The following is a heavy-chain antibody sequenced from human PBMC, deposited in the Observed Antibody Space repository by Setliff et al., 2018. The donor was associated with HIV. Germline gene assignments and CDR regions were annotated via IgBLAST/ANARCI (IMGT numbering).Heavy chain of an antibody. CDR3: ATRNTLRYFEWLNYYYYYMDV. D-gene: IGHD3-9*01. Sequence: PSETLSLTCTASGGSISSSNYYWGWIRQPPGKGPEWIGSIYYSGNAYYNPSLKSRVTISVDTSENQFSLKLSSVTAADTAVYYCATRNTLRYFEWLNYYYYYMDVWGKGTTVTVSS. J-gene: IGHJ6*03. V-gene: IGHV4-39*01. CDR2: IYYSGNA. CDR1: GGSISSSNYY.